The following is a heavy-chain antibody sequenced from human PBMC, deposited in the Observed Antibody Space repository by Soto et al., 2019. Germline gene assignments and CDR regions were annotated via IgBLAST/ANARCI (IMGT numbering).Heavy chain of an antibody. V-gene: IGHV3-49*03. J-gene: IGHJ4*01. CDR3: TKKFDYGDYPFYFDY. CDR1: GFTFPDYG. D-gene: IGHD4-17*01. CDR2: IRSRPYGGTT. Sequence: EVQLVESGGGLIQPGRSLRLSCTASGFTFPDYGVSWFRQAPGKGLEWLGFIRSRPYGGTTEYAASVEGRFTISRDNSEGIAYLQMNSLKTEDTAVYYCTKKFDYGDYPFYFDYWGHGTLVTVSS.